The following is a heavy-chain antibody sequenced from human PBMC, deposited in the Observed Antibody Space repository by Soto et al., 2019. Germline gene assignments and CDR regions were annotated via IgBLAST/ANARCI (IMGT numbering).Heavy chain of an antibody. D-gene: IGHD2-15*01. CDR2: ISGDGGST. Sequence: GGSLRLSCAASGFTFDDYAMHWVRQAPGKGLEWVSLISGDGGSTYYADSVKGRFTISRANSQNSLYLQMNSVRTEDTALYYCAKDLVVVAATPNYYYGMDVWGQGTMVTVSS. CDR3: AKDLVVVAATPNYYYGMDV. CDR1: GFTFDDYA. V-gene: IGHV3-43*02. J-gene: IGHJ6*02.